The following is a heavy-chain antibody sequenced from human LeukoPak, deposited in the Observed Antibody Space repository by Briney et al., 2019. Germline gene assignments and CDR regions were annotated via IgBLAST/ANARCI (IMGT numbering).Heavy chain of an antibody. CDR2: IKSDGSNS. CDR1: GFTFSTYW. V-gene: IGHV3-74*01. CDR3: ARGYGGGDY. Sequence: QPGGSLRLSCAASGFTFSTYWMHWVRQAPGTGLVWVSRIKSDGSNSNYADCVKGRFTISRDNAKNTLYLQMNSLRADDTAVYYCARGYGGGDYWGQGTLVTVSS. D-gene: IGHD4-23*01. J-gene: IGHJ4*02.